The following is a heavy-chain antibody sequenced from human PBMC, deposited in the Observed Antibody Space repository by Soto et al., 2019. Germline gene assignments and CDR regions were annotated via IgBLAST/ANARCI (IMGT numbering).Heavy chain of an antibody. CDR1: GYTFTSYG. Sequence: QVQLVQSGAEVKKPGASVKVSCKASGYTFTSYGISWVRQAPGQGLEWMGWISAYNGNTNYAQKLQGRVTMTTDTSTSAAYMELRSLRSDDTAVYYCARDGALRENYYCYGMDVWGQWNTVTVYS. D-gene: IGHD2-15*01. CDR3: ARDGALRENYYCYGMDV. V-gene: IGHV1-18*01. CDR2: ISAYNGNT. J-gene: IGHJ6*02.